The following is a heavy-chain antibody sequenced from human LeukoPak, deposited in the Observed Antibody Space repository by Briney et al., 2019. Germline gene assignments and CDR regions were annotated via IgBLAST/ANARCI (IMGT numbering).Heavy chain of an antibody. Sequence: ASVKVSCKVSGYTLTELSMHWLRQAPGKGLEWMGGFDPEDGETIYAQKFQGRVTMTEDTSTDTAYMELSSLRSEDTAVYYCVTDGPYDSSGYYYVGHYWGQGTLVTVSS. CDR3: VTDGPYDSSGYYYVGHY. CDR1: GYTLTELS. J-gene: IGHJ4*02. D-gene: IGHD3-22*01. V-gene: IGHV1-24*01. CDR2: FDPEDGET.